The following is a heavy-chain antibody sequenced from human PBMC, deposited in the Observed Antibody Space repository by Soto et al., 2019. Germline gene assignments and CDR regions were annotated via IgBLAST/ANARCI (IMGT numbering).Heavy chain of an antibody. CDR1: GSRFSNYV. V-gene: IGHV1-69*06. J-gene: IGHJ4*02. Sequence: QVQLVQSGAEVKTPGSSLKVSCKVSGSRFSNYVISWVRQAPGHGLEWLGRIIPIFNSTKYAQSFQGRVTITADKPTSTASLELSSLRSDDTAVYSCAREGRGKKAGYNGLVSLGYWGQGTLVTVSS. CDR2: IIPIFNST. D-gene: IGHD2-2*02. CDR3: AREGRGKKAGYNGLVSLGY.